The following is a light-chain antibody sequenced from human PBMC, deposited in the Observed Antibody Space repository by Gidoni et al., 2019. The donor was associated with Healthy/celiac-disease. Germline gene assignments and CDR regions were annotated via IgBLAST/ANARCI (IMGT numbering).Light chain of an antibody. Sequence: IVLTQYPGTLSLSPGERATLSCRASQSVSSSYLAWYQQKPGQAPRLLIYGASSRATGIPDRFSGSGSGTDFTLTISRLGPEDFAVYSCQQYGSSGSFGQGTKLEIK. CDR2: GAS. V-gene: IGKV3-20*01. CDR1: QSVSSSY. CDR3: QQYGSSGS. J-gene: IGKJ2*04.